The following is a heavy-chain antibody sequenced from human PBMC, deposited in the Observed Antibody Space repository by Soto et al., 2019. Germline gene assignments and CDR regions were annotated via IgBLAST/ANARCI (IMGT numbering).Heavy chain of an antibody. Sequence: GGLRLSCSVSGFTGPSQALPWVRQAPGKGLSYASSTSRKGDNTYNADSVKGRFTISRDTSKNTLYLQMSSLRVEDTALYYCVKDRAIDHWGQGTLVTVSS. D-gene: IGHD5-12*01. J-gene: IGHJ4*02. V-gene: IGHV3-64D*08. CDR1: GFTGPSQA. CDR2: TSRKGDNT. CDR3: VKDRAIDH.